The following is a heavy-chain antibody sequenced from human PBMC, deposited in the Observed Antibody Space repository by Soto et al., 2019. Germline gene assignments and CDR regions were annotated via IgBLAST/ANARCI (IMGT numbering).Heavy chain of an antibody. CDR1: GFTFSSYA. CDR2: ISGSGGST. D-gene: IGHD3-22*01. J-gene: IGHJ6*02. CDR3: AKVVNDSSGYYYYYYYYGMDV. V-gene: IGHV3-23*01. Sequence: GGSLRLSCAASGFTFSSYAMSWVRQAPGKGLEWVSAISGSGGSTYYADSVKGRFTISRDNSKNTLYLQMNSLRAEDTAVYYCAKVVNDSSGYYYYYYYYGMDVWGQGTTVTVSS.